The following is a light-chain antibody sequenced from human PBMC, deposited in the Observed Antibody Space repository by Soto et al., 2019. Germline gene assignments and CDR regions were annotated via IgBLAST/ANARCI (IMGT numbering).Light chain of an antibody. V-gene: IGKV1-5*01. CDR3: QQYDNYKPLT. CDR2: DAA. J-gene: IGKJ4*01. Sequence: IQMTQSPSSVSASVGDRVTITCRASQSISSWLAWYQQKPGKAPKLLIFDAASLESGTPSRFISRRSWTQVTLTINGLQPDDVATYYCQQYDNYKPLTFGGGTKVDIK. CDR1: QSISSW.